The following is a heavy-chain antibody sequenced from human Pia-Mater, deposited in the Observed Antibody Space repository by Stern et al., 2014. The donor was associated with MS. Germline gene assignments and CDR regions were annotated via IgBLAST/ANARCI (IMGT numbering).Heavy chain of an antibody. D-gene: IGHD3-22*01. CDR1: GFTFSNYW. Sequence: EVQLVESGGGLVQPGGSLRLSCAASGFTFSNYWMHWVRQVPGKGLVWVSRINNDGSSTNYADFVKGRFTISRDNAKNPLYLQMNTLTAEDTALYYCARRHDSGGFFASWGQGTLVTVSS. CDR3: ARRHDSGGFFAS. J-gene: IGHJ4*02. CDR2: INNDGSST. V-gene: IGHV3-74*02.